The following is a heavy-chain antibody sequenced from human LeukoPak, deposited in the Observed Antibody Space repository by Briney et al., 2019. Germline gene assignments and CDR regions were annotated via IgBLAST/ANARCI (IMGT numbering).Heavy chain of an antibody. CDR1: GFTFSSYA. D-gene: IGHD6-6*01. CDR2: ISYDGSNK. J-gene: IGHJ4*02. CDR3: ARDVLYSSSSHFDY. V-gene: IGHV3-30-3*01. Sequence: PGGSLRLSCAASGFTFSSYAMHWVRQAPGKGLEWVAVISYDGSNKYYADSVKGRFTISRDNSKNTLYLQMNSLRAEDTAVYYCARDVLYSSSSHFDYWGQGTLVTVSS.